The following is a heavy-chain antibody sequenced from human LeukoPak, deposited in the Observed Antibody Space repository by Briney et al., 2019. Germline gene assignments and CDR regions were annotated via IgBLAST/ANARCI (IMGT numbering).Heavy chain of an antibody. Sequence: SETLSLTCTVSGGSISSGGYYWSWIRQHPGKGLEWIGRIYTSGSTNYNPSLKSRVTMSVDTSKNQFSLKLSSVTAADTAVYYCARVREDYGGYLAFDYWGQGTLVTVSS. D-gene: IGHD4-17*01. CDR2: IYTSGST. CDR3: ARVREDYGGYLAFDY. CDR1: GGSISSGGYY. J-gene: IGHJ4*02. V-gene: IGHV4-61*02.